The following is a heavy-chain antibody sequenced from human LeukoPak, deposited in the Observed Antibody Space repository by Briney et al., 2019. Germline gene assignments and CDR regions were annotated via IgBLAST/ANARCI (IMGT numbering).Heavy chain of an antibody. CDR3: AITARPGGYYYYYYMDV. CDR2: IIPIFGTA. CDR1: GGTFSSYA. V-gene: IGHV1-69*05. J-gene: IGHJ6*03. D-gene: IGHD6-6*01. Sequence: SVKVSCKPSGGTFSSYAISWVRQAPGQGLEWMGGIIPIFGTANYAQKFQGRVTITTDESTSTAYMELSSLRSEDTAVYYCAITARPGGYYYYYYMDVWGKGTTVTVSS.